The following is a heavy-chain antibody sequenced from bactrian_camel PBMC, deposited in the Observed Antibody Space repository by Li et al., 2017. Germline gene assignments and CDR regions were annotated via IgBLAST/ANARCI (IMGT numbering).Heavy chain of an antibody. CDR1: AYTQSSSC. CDR3: AAHSDWSCRLRLGSRSQYSY. Sequence: HVQLVESGGGSVQAGGSLRLSCSSSAYTQSSSCMGWFRQAPGKEREAVAAHYTGTATTYVADSVKGRFAISEDNAKNELYLVMNNLKPEDTAMYYCAAHSDWSCRLRLGSRSQYSYWGQGTQVTVS. CDR2: HYTGTATT. J-gene: IGHJ4*01. D-gene: IGHD1*01. V-gene: IGHV3S1*01.